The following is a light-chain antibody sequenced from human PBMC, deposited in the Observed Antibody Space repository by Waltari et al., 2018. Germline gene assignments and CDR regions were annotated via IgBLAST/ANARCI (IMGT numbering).Light chain of an antibody. Sequence: EIVLTQSPGTLSLSPGEGAILSCRATQNFGSSLAWYQQKPGQAPRLLIDGASSRAPGIPDKFSGSRSGTDFTLTSSRLEPEDFAAYLCQQYGRSPYTFGQGTTLEIK. CDR3: QQYGRSPYT. J-gene: IGKJ2*01. CDR2: GAS. CDR1: QNFGSS. V-gene: IGKV3-20*01.